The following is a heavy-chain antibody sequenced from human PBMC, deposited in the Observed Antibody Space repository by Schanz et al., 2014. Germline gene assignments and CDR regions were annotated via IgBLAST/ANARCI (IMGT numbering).Heavy chain of an antibody. CDR1: GFSFSSYS. Sequence: EADLVESGGGLIQRGESLRLSCSASGFSFSSYSMNWVRQAPGKGLEWLSYIDGKSTTVYYADSVKGRFTVSRDNARNSLYLHMNSLRVEDTAVYYCARLPVGYGSGIWDVWGQGTSVTVSS. V-gene: IGHV3-48*01. J-gene: IGHJ6*02. CDR2: IDGKSTTV. CDR3: ARLPVGYGSGIWDV. D-gene: IGHD3-10*01.